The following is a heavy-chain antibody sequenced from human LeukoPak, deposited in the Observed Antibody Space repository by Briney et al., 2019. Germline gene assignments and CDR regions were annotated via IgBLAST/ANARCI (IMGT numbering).Heavy chain of an antibody. CDR1: GGSISSYY. Sequence: SETLSLTCTVSGGSISSYYWSWIRQPPGKGLEWIAFIYYTGDTNYNPSLKSRVTLSVDTSKNQFSLKLTSVTAADTAVYYCARQASGSNWFDPGGQGTLVTVSS. CDR2: IYYTGDT. CDR3: ARQASGSNWFDP. V-gene: IGHV4-59*08. D-gene: IGHD3-10*01. J-gene: IGHJ5*02.